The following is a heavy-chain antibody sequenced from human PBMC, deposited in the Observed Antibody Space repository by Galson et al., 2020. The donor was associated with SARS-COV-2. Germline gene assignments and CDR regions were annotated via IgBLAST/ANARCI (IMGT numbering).Heavy chain of an antibody. J-gene: IGHJ4*02. V-gene: IGHV4-59*01. CDR3: AKTTNHRVLDY. CDR2: NYYSGST. CDR1: GGSISSYY. D-gene: IGHD1-26*01. Sequence: SETLSLTCTVSGGSISSYYWSWIRQPPGKVLEWIGYNYYSGSTNYEPSLKSRFTISVNTSKNQFSLKLSSVTAADTAVYYCAKTTNHRVLDYWGQGTLVTVSS.